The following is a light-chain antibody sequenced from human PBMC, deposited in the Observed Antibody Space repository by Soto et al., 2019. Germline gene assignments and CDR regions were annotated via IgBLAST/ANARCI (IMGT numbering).Light chain of an antibody. Sequence: DSQMTRSPSTLCASVVERVTITCRASETINNWLAWYQQKPGKAPKLLIYKASTLEGGVPSRFSGSGSGTEFTLTISRLQSEDFAVYYCQQYDDWPPWTVGPGTKVDI. CDR2: KAS. J-gene: IGKJ1*01. CDR3: QQYDDWPPWT. CDR1: ETINNW. V-gene: IGKV1-5*03.